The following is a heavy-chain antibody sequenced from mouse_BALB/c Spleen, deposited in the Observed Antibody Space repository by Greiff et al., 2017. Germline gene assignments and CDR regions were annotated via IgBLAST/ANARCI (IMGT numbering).Heavy chain of an antibody. CDR2: ISSGSSTI. Sequence: EVKLVESGGGLVQPGGSRKLSCAASGFTFSSFGMHWVRQAPEKGLEWVAYISSGSSTIYYADTVKGRFTISRDNPKNTLFLQMTSLRSEDTAMYYCARSEDRYFDVWGAGTTVTVSS. V-gene: IGHV5-17*02. CDR1: GFTFSSFG. CDR3: ARSEDRYFDV. J-gene: IGHJ1*01.